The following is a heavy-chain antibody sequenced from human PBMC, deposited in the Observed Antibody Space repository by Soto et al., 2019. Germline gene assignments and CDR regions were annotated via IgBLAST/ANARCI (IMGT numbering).Heavy chain of an antibody. J-gene: IGHJ4*02. Sequence: SSETLSLTCTVSGDSIRRSSSYWGWVRQPPGKGLEWIGTISYSGSTYYNPSLESRVTISVDTSENQFSLKLSSVTAADTAMYYCAGDVRSGSYRFDYWGRGTLVTVSS. CDR1: GDSIRRSSSY. V-gene: IGHV4-39*01. CDR3: AGDVRSGSYRFDY. CDR2: ISYSGST. D-gene: IGHD1-26*01.